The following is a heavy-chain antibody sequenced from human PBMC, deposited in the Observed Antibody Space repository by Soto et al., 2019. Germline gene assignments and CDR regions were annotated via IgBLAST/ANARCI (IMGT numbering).Heavy chain of an antibody. CDR3: GRCYGATLDY. CDR2: IYYSGST. Sequence: SETLSLTCTVSGGSISSYYWSWIRQPPGKGLEWIGYIYYSGSTNYNPSLKSRVTISVDTSKNQFSLKLSSVTAADPAVYYCGRCYGATLDYLGQGTLFTVFS. V-gene: IGHV4-59*08. J-gene: IGHJ4*02. D-gene: IGHD4-17*01. CDR1: GGSISSYY.